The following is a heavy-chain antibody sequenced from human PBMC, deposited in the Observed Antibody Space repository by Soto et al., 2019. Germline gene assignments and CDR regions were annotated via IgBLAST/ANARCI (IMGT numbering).Heavy chain of an antibody. V-gene: IGHV4-39*01. Sequence: SETLSLTCTVSGGSISSSSYYWGWIRQPPGKGLEWIGSIYYSGSTYYNPSLKSRVTISVDTSKNQFSLKLSSVTAADTAVYYCARRGSGWYQGYYYYYGMDVWGQGTTVTVSS. CDR2: IYYSGST. CDR1: GGSISSSSYY. D-gene: IGHD6-19*01. CDR3: ARRGSGWYQGYYYYYGMDV. J-gene: IGHJ6*02.